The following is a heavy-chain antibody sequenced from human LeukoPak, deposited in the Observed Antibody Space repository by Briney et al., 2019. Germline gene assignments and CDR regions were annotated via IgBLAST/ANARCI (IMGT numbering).Heavy chain of an antibody. D-gene: IGHD2-2*01. V-gene: IGHV3-21*01. J-gene: IGHJ4*02. CDR1: GFTFSSYS. CDR2: ISSSSSYI. Sequence: GGSLRLSCAASGFTFSSYSMNWVRQAPGKGLEWVSSISSSSSYIYYADSVKGRFTISRDNAKNSLYLQMNSLRAEDTAVYYCARDSDNEPLVPAAIGHWGQGTLVTVSS. CDR3: ARDSDNEPLVPAAIGH.